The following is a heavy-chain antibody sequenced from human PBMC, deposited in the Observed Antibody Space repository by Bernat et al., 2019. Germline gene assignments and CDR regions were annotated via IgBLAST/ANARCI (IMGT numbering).Heavy chain of an antibody. V-gene: IGHV3-30*01. CDR3: ARDSSSWYYFDY. Sequence: QVQLVASGGGVVQPGRSLRLSCAASGFTFSSYAMHWVRQAPGKGLEWVAVISYDGSNKYYADSVKGRFTISRDNSKNTLYLQMNSLRAEDTAVYYCARDSSSWYYFDYWGQGTLVTVSS. D-gene: IGHD6-13*01. J-gene: IGHJ4*02. CDR2: ISYDGSNK. CDR1: GFTFSSYA.